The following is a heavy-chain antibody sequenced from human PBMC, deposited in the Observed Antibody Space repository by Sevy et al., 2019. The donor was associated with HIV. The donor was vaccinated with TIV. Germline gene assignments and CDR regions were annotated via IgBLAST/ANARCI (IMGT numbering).Heavy chain of an antibody. CDR1: GFTFSDYY. Sequence: GGSLRLSCAASGFTFSDYYMSWIRQAPGKGLAWISYISSRNTYTNYADSVKGRFTISRDNAKNSLYLHMDSLRAEDTAVYYCARARIAASAPYYFDYWGQGTLVTVSS. V-gene: IGHV3-11*06. CDR3: ARARIAASAPYYFDY. J-gene: IGHJ4*02. D-gene: IGHD6-13*01. CDR2: ISSRNTYT.